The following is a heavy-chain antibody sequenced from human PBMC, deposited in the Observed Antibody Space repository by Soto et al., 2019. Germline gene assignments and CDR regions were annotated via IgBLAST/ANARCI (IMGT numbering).Heavy chain of an antibody. CDR1: GGSIGTYW. V-gene: IGHV4-59*01. CDR2: IYYSGST. Sequence: TSATLSLTGTVSGGSIGTYWWTCRRQPPGKGLEWIGDIYYSGSTNYNPCLKSRVTLSVDTSNNQFSLSLTSVTAEDTAVYYCAKDAPGSGWLSDYWGQGTLVTVSS. J-gene: IGHJ4*02. D-gene: IGHD3-22*01. CDR3: AKDAPGSGWLSDY.